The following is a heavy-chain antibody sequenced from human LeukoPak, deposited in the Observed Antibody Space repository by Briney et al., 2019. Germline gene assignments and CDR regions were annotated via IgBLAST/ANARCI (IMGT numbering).Heavy chain of an antibody. V-gene: IGHV3-21*01. CDR3: ARGKGYSSSLVDY. D-gene: IGHD6-13*01. Sequence: PGGSLRLSSAASGFTFSSYSMNWVRQAPGKGLEWVSSISSSSSYIYYADSVKGRFTISRDNAKNSLYLQMNSLRAEDTAVYYCARGKGYSSSLVDYWGQGTLVTVSS. J-gene: IGHJ4*02. CDR2: ISSSSSYI. CDR1: GFTFSSYS.